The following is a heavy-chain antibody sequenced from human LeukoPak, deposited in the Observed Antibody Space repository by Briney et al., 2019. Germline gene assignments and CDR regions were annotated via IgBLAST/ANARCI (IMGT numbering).Heavy chain of an antibody. Sequence: GGSLRLSCVVSGFSLNTYDMTWVRQAPGKGLEWVSAISGSGGSTYYADSVKGRFTISRDNSKNTLYLQMNSLKTEDTAVYYCTTGTQITTTIIVIDDAFDIWGQGTMVTVSS. D-gene: IGHD3-22*01. CDR1: GFSLNTYD. CDR3: TTGTQITTTIIVIDDAFDI. J-gene: IGHJ3*02. V-gene: IGHV3-23*01. CDR2: ISGSGGST.